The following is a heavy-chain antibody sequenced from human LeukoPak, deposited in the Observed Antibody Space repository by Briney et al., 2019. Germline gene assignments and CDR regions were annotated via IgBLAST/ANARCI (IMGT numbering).Heavy chain of an antibody. J-gene: IGHJ4*02. D-gene: IGHD2-15*01. Sequence: GPLRLSCAASGFTFSDYYMSWIRQPPGKGLEWIGEINHSGSTNYNPSLKSRVTISVDTSKNQFSLKLSSVTAADTAVYYCARGYWFLDYWGQGTLVTVSS. V-gene: IGHV4-34*01. CDR3: ARGYWFLDY. CDR1: GFTFSDYY. CDR2: INHSGST.